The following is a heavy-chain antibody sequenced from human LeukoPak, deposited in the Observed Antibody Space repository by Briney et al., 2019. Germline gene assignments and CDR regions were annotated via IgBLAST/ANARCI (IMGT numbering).Heavy chain of an antibody. CDR3: ARTGLDESSYYYYYMDV. J-gene: IGHJ6*03. Sequence: PGGSLRLSCAASGFTFSSYAMHWVRQAPGKGLEWVAVISYDGSNKYYADSVKGRFTISRDNSKNTLYLQMNSLRAEDTAVYYCARTGLDESSYYYYYMDVWGKGTTVTVSS. CDR2: ISYDGSNK. D-gene: IGHD1-14*01. V-gene: IGHV3-30*01. CDR1: GFTFSSYA.